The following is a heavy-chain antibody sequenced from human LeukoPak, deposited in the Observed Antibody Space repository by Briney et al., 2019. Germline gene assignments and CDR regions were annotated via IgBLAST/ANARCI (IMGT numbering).Heavy chain of an antibody. CDR3: ARVYYYDSSGSANWFDP. Sequence: SETLSLTCTVSGGSISSSSYYWGWIRQPPGKGLEWIGTIYYSGSTYYNPSLKSRVTISVDTSKNQFSLKLSSVTAADTAVYYCARVYYYDSSGSANWFDPWGQGTLVTVSS. V-gene: IGHV4-39*07. D-gene: IGHD3-22*01. CDR1: GGSISSSSYY. CDR2: IYYSGST. J-gene: IGHJ5*02.